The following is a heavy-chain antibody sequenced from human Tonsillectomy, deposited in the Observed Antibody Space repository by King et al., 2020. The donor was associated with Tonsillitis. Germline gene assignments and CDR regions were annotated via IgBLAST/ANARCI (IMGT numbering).Heavy chain of an antibody. J-gene: IGHJ6*03. V-gene: IGHV1-58*02. CDR2: IVVGSGNT. D-gene: IGHD3-9*01. Sequence: QLVQSGPEVKKPGTSVKVSCKASGFTFTSSAMQWVRQARGQRLEWIGWIVVGSGNTNYAQKFQERVTITRDMSTSTAYMELSSLRSEDTAVYYCAASRDYDILTGYPYYYYYMDVWGNGTTVTVSS. CDR1: GFTFTSSA. CDR3: AASRDYDILTGYPYYYYYMDV.